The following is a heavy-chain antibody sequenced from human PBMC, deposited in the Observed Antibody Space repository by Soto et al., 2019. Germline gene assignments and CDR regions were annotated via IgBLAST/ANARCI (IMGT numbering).Heavy chain of an antibody. D-gene: IGHD3-10*01. Sequence: LSLTCTVSGDSISSSNYFWGWIRQPPGKGLEWIGTIFYSGSTYYNPSLKSRVTISVDTSKNQFSLKLTSVTAADTALYYCARRYGWLYFDYWGQG. V-gene: IGHV4-39*01. CDR1: GDSISSSNYF. J-gene: IGHJ4*02. CDR3: ARRYGWLYFDY. CDR2: IFYSGST.